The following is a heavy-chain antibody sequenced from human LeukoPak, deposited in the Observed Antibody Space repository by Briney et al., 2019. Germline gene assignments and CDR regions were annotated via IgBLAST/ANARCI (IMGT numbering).Heavy chain of an antibody. J-gene: IGHJ4*02. CDR1: GFTFSDSG. V-gene: IGHV3-33*06. CDR2: IWYDGSDK. CDR3: AKGGITPDY. Sequence: GGSLRLSCAASGFTFSDSGMHWVRQAPGKGLEWVAIIWYDGSDKYYVESVKGRFTISRDNSKNTLYLQMNSLRAEDTAVYYCAKGGITPDYWGQGTLVAVSA. D-gene: IGHD4-23*01.